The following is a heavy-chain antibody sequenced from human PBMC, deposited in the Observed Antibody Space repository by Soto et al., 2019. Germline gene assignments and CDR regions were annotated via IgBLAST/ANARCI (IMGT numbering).Heavy chain of an antibody. CDR3: ARGLLLWFGELSRWGGYYYYMDV. CDR1: GGSFSGYY. J-gene: IGHJ6*03. CDR2: INDSGST. V-gene: IGHV4-34*01. Sequence: QVQLQQWGAGLLKPSETLSLTCAVYGGSFSGYYWSWIRQTPGKGLEWIGEINDSGSTNNNPSLTSRVTILVDTPKNQFSLKLSSVTAADTAVYYCARGLLLWFGELSRWGGYYYYMDVWGKGTTVTVSS. D-gene: IGHD3-10*01.